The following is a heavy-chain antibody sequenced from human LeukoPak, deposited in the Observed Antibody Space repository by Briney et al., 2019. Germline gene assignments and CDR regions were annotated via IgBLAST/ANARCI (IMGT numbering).Heavy chain of an antibody. CDR1: GFTFSSYA. J-gene: IGHJ4*02. V-gene: IGHV3-30-3*01. CDR3: ASGYGYGFIFAAY. D-gene: IGHD5-18*01. CDR2: ISYDGSNK. Sequence: GGSLRLSCAASGFTFSSYAMHWVRQAPGKGLEWVAVISYDGSNKYYADSVKGRFTISRDNSKNTLYLQMNSLRAEDTAVYYCASGYGYGFIFAAYWGQGTLVTVSS.